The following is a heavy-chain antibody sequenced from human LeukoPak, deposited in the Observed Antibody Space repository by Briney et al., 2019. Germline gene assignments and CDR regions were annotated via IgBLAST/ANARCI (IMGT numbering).Heavy chain of an antibody. D-gene: IGHD3-3*01. Sequence: PSETLSPTCAVYGGSFSGYYWSWIRQPPGKGLEWIGEINHSGSTNYNPSLKSRVTISVDTSKNQFSLKLSSVTAADTAVYYCARGYGDFWSGSYGDWGQGTLVTVSS. CDR3: ARGYGDFWSGSYGD. CDR2: INHSGST. V-gene: IGHV4-34*01. CDR1: GGSFSGYY. J-gene: IGHJ4*02.